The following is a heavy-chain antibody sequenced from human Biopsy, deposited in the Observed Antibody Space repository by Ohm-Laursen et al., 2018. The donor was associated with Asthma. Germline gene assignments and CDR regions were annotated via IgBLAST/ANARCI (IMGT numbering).Heavy chain of an antibody. CDR3: ARGDSSGWSHYYFDY. D-gene: IGHD6-19*01. V-gene: IGHV3-53*01. CDR1: GLTVSRDH. J-gene: IGHJ4*02. Sequence: SLRLSCAELGLTVSRDHMFWVRQAPGKGLAWVSVIYSGGTSDTADSVRGRFTISRDFYKNTLYLQMDSLRAEDTAVYYCARGDSSGWSHYYFDYWGQGTLVTVSS. CDR2: IYSGGTS.